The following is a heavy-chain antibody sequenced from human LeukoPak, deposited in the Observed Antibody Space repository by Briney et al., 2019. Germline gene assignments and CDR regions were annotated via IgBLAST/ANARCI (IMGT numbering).Heavy chain of an antibody. CDR2: ISAYNGNT. J-gene: IGHJ4*02. CDR3: TRDLGVDTTMIFFDY. V-gene: IGHV1-18*01. D-gene: IGHD5-18*01. Sequence: GASVKVSCKASGYTFTSYGISWVRQAPGQGLEWMGWISAYNGNTNYAQKLQGRVTMTTDTSTSTAYMEVRSLRSDDTAMYYCTRDLGVDTTMIFFDYWGQGSLVTVSS. CDR1: GYTFTSYG.